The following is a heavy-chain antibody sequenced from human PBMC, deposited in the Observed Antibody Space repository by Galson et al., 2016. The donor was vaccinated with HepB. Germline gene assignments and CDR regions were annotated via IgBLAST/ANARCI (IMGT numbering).Heavy chain of an antibody. CDR2: IYHSGST. Sequence: SETLSLTCAVSGGSISSSNWWSWVRQPPGKGLEWIGEIYHSGSTYYNPSLQSRVTISVDTSKNQFSLKMSSVTAADTAVYYCARRFRYTYGPPYGMDVWGQGTTVTVSS. CDR3: ARRFRYTYGPPYGMDV. V-gene: IGHV4-4*02. CDR1: GGSISSSNW. J-gene: IGHJ6*02. D-gene: IGHD5-18*01.